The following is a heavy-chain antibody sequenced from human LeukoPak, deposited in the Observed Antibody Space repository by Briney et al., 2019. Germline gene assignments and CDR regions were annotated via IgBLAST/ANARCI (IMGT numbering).Heavy chain of an antibody. Sequence: GGSLRLSCAASGFSFNTYAMSWVRQAPGKGLEWVSAISNTGGSTYYADSVKGRFTISRDKSKNALSLQMNSLRAEDTAVYYCAQQVGYCSSGSCYFTYWGQGTLVTVSS. D-gene: IGHD2-15*01. V-gene: IGHV3-23*01. CDR2: ISNTGGST. J-gene: IGHJ1*01. CDR1: GFSFNTYA. CDR3: AQQVGYCSSGSCYFTY.